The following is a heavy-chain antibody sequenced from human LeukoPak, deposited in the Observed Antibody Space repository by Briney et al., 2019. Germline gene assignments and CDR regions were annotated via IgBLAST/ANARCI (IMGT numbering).Heavy chain of an antibody. D-gene: IGHD6-13*01. CDR3: ARDKTAGLRDY. CDR1: GFTFSSYS. Sequence: GGSLRLSCAASGFTFSSYSMNWVRQAPGKGLEWVSSISSSSSYIYYADSEKGRLTISRDNAKNSLYLQRNSLRAEDTAVYYCARDKTAGLRDYWGQGTLVTVSS. V-gene: IGHV3-21*01. CDR2: ISSSSSYI. J-gene: IGHJ4*02.